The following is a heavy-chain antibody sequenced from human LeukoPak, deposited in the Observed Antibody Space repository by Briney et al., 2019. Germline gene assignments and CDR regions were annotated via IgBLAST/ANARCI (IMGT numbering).Heavy chain of an antibody. Sequence: GASVKVSCKASGYTFTSYGISWVRQAPGQGLEWIGWISAYNGNTNYAQKLQGRVTMTTDTSTSTAYMELRSLRSDDTAVYYCARYGPDYGGNSAFDYWGQGTLVTVSS. CDR3: ARYGPDYGGNSAFDY. CDR2: ISAYNGNT. CDR1: GYTFTSYG. V-gene: IGHV1-18*01. D-gene: IGHD4-23*01. J-gene: IGHJ4*02.